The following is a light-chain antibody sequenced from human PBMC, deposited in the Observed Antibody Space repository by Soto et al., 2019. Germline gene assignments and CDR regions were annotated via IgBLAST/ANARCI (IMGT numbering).Light chain of an antibody. Sequence: QAVVTQPPSASGTPGQRVTISCSGSSSNIESNFVYWYEQLPGTTPRLLIYRNNQRPSWVPDRFSCAKSGTSASLAISALLSEDEDDYYYRVWDDSLRGRLFGGGTKVTVL. CDR2: RNN. CDR1: SSNIESNF. V-gene: IGLV1-47*01. CDR3: RVWDDSLRGRL. J-gene: IGLJ2*01.